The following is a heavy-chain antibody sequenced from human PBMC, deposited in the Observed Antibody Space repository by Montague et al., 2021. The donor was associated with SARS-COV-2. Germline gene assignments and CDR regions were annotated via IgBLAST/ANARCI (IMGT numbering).Heavy chain of an antibody. CDR1: GFTFSSYE. J-gene: IGHJ4*02. D-gene: IGHD3-10*01. Sequence: SLRLSCAASGFTFSSYEMNWVRQAPGKGLEWVSYISSSGSTLYHADSVRGRFTISRDNARDSVYLQMNSLRAEDTAAYYCAREEDSYGSGTLDYWGQGTLVTVSS. CDR3: AREEDSYGSGTLDY. V-gene: IGHV3-48*03. CDR2: ISSSGSTL.